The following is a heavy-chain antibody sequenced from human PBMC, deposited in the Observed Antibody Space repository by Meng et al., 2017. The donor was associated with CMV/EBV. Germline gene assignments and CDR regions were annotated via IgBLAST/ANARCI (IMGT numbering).Heavy chain of an antibody. V-gene: IGHV4-34*01. CDR1: GGSFSGYY. J-gene: IGHJ6*02. CDR2: INHSGST. CDR3: ARGLYYGSGSYYTKGYYYYGMDV. Sequence: GSLRPSCAVYGGSFSGYYWSWIRQPPGKGLEWIGEINHSGSTNYNPSLKSRVTISVDTYKNQFSLKLSSVTAADTAVYYCARGLYYGSGSYYTKGYYYYGMDVWGQGTTVTVSS. D-gene: IGHD3-10*01.